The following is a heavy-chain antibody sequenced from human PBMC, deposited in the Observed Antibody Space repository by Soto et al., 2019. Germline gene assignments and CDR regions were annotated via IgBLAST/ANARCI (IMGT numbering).Heavy chain of an antibody. CDR3: ARIYDFWSGYYFGSDY. CDR2: ISSSSSYI. D-gene: IGHD3-3*01. V-gene: IGHV3-21*01. CDR1: GFTFSSYS. J-gene: IGHJ4*02. Sequence: EVQLVESGGGLVKPGGSLRLSCAASGFTFSSYSMNWVRQAPGKGLEWVSSISSSSSYIYYADSVKGRFTTSRDNAKNSLYLQMNSLRAEDTAVYYCARIYDFWSGYYFGSDYWGQGTLVTVSS.